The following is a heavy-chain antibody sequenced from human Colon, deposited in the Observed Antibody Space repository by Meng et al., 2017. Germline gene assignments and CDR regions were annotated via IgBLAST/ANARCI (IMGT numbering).Heavy chain of an antibody. Sequence: QLYLQESGPGLVKPSETLSLTCTVSGGSMSPNYWSWIRQPPGKGLEWLGHIHYSGTTKYNPSLNSRVIISVDTSKNQFSLKLTSVTAADTAVYYCARQAYCSSTRCHPYDYWGQGTLVTVSS. CDR1: GGSMSPNY. CDR2: IHYSGTT. CDR3: ARQAYCSSTRCHPYDY. J-gene: IGHJ4*02. D-gene: IGHD2-2*01. V-gene: IGHV4-59*08.